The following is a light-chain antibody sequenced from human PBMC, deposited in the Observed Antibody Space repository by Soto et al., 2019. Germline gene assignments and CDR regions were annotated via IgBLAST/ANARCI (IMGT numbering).Light chain of an antibody. CDR3: QQYGSSSWT. V-gene: IGKV3-20*01. CDR2: GAS. Sequence: EIGLTQSPAPLSLSPGARATLSCRASQSVSSSYLAWYQQKPGQAPGLLIYGASSRATGIPDRFSGSGSGTDFTLTISRLEPEDFAVYYCQQYGSSSWTFGQGTKVDIK. CDR1: QSVSSSY. J-gene: IGKJ1*01.